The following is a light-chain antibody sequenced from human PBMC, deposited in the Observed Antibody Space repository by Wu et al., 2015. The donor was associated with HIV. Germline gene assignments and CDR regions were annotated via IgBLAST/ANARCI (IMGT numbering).Light chain of an antibody. J-gene: IGKJ1*01. V-gene: IGKV3-20*01. Sequence: EIVLTQSPGTLSLSPGERATLSCRASQSVSSSYLAWYQQKPGQAPRLLIYGSYSMATGIPDRFSGSGSGTDFTLTISRLEPEDVAVYYCQQYGSSPPQTFGQGTKVEIK. CDR2: GSY. CDR3: QQYGSSPPQT. CDR1: QSVSSSY.